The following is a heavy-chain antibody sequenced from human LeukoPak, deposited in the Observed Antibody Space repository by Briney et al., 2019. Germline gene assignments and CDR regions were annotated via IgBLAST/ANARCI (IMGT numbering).Heavy chain of an antibody. J-gene: IGHJ4*02. Sequence: XAXGYTFTSYGXXWVRQAPGQGLXXMGWISAYNGNTGYAQKLQGRVTMTTDTSTSTAYMELRSLRSDDTAVYYCARGGYYDSPETDYWGQGTLVTVSS. CDR1: GYTFTSYG. V-gene: IGHV1-18*01. CDR3: ARGGYYDSPETDY. D-gene: IGHD3-22*01. CDR2: ISAYNGNT.